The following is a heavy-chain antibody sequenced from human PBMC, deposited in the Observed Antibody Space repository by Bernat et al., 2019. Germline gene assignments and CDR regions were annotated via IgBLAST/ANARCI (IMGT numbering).Heavy chain of an antibody. Sequence: EVQLVESGGGLVQPGGSLRLSCAASGFTFSSYWMSWVRQAPGKGLEWVANIKQDGSEKYYVDSVKGRFTISRDKAKNSLYLQMNSLRAEDTAVYSCARDPLRGYYDSSGSRPYFDYWGQGTLVTVSS. CDR2: IKQDGSEK. CDR1: GFTFSSYW. V-gene: IGHV3-7*01. D-gene: IGHD3-22*01. J-gene: IGHJ4*02. CDR3: ARDPLRGYYDSSGSRPYFDY.